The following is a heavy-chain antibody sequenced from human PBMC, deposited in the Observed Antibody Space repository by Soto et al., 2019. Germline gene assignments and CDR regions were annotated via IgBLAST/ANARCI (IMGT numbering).Heavy chain of an antibody. V-gene: IGHV3-48*02. CDR3: ARIKLRFKYYYYGMDV. CDR1: GFTFSSYS. CDR2: ISSSGSTI. D-gene: IGHD3-3*01. J-gene: IGHJ6*02. Sequence: PGGSLRLSCAASGFTFSSYSMNWVRQAPGKGLEWVSYISSSGSTIYYADSVKGRFTISRDNAKNSLYLQMNSLRDEDTAVYYCARIKLRFKYYYYGMDVWGQGTTVTVSS.